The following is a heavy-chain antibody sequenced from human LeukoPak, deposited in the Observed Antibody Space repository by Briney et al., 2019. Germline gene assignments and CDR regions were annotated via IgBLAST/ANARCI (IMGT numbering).Heavy chain of an antibody. CDR3: ARARTMVRGVIITGYYYGMDV. Sequence: ASVKVSCKASGYTFTSYAIHWVRQAPGQRLEWMGWINAGHGNTKYSQKFQGRVTITRDTSASTAYMELSSLRSEDTAVYYCARARTMVRGVIITGYYYGMDVWGKGTTVTVSS. J-gene: IGHJ6*04. CDR2: INAGHGNT. D-gene: IGHD3-10*01. CDR1: GYTFTSYA. V-gene: IGHV1-3*01.